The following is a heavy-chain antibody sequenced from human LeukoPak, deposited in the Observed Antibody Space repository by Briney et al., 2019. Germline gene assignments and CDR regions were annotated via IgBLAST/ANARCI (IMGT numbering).Heavy chain of an antibody. J-gene: IGHJ4*02. V-gene: IGHV4-61*01. CDR2: IFHSGST. CDR1: RGSVSSGSYY. Sequence: SETLSLTCSVSRGSVSSGSYYWSWIRQPPGKGLEWIGHIFHSGSTNYNPSLKSRVTISVDTSKNQFSLRLSSVTAADTAVYYCARVVKLDGGYSYGSFDYWGQGTLVTVSS. D-gene: IGHD5-18*01. CDR3: ARVVKLDGGYSYGSFDY.